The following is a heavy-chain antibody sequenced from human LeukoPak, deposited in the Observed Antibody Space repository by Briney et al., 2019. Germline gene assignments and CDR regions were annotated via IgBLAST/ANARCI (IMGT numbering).Heavy chain of an antibody. Sequence: ASVKVSCKASGYTFTGYYMHWVRQAPGQGLEWMGWINPNSGGTNYAQKFQGRVTMTRDTPISTAYMELSRLRSDDTAVYYCAREGAGGIAAAGTSAFDIWGQGTMVTVSS. CDR1: GYTFTGYY. CDR3: AREGAGGIAAAGTSAFDI. D-gene: IGHD6-13*01. J-gene: IGHJ3*02. V-gene: IGHV1-2*02. CDR2: INPNSGGT.